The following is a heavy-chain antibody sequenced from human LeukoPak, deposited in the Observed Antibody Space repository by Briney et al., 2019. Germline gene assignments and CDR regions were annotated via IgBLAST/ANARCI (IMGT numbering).Heavy chain of an antibody. J-gene: IGHJ4*02. CDR2: MNPNSGNT. CDR1: GYTFTSYD. CDR3: ARGRAVAGRSPLDLGY. V-gene: IGHV1-8*03. Sequence: ASVKVSCKASGYTFTSYDINWVRQATGQGLEWMGWMNPNSGNTGYAQKFQGRVTITRNTSISTAYMELGSLRSEDTAVYYCARGRAVAGRSPLDLGYWGQGTLVTVSS. D-gene: IGHD6-19*01.